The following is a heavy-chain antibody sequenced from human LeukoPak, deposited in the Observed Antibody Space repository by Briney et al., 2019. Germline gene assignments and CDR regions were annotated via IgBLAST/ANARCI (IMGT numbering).Heavy chain of an antibody. CDR3: ARDPWYSSGRQDLDY. CDR1: GYTFTSYG. Sequence: APVKVYCKASGYTFTSYGISWVRHAPVQGLKWMEWFSAYNGNTNYAQKLQGRVTMTTDTSTSTAYMELRSLRSDDTAVYYCARDPWYSSGRQDLDYWGQGTLVTVSS. D-gene: IGHD6-19*01. V-gene: IGHV1-18*01. J-gene: IGHJ4*02. CDR2: FSAYNGNT.